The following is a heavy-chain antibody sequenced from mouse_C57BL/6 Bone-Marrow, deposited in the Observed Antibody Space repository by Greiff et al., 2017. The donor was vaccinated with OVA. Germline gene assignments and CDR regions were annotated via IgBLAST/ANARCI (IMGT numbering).Heavy chain of an antibody. V-gene: IGHV1-69*01. Sequence: QVQLQQSGAELVMPGASVKLSCKASGYTFTSYWMHWVKQRPGQGLEWIGEIDPSDSYTNYNQKFKGKSTLTVDKSSSTAYMQLSSLTSEDSAVYYCARPSYDGPMDYWGQGTSVTVSS. D-gene: IGHD2-3*01. CDR3: ARPSYDGPMDY. CDR2: IDPSDSYT. CDR1: GYTFTSYW. J-gene: IGHJ4*01.